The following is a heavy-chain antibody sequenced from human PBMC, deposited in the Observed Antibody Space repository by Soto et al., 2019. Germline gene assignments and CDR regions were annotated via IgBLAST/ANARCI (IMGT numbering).Heavy chain of an antibody. CDR1: GCTISTYC. CDR3: VRTGDYDAFDI. V-gene: IGHV4-59*01. J-gene: IGHJ3*02. Sequence: SETLSLTCPVSGCTISTYCWSWLRQPPGKGLEWIGYIYYSGSTNYSPSLKSRVTISVDTSKNQFSLKLSSVIAADTAVYYCVRTGDYDAFDIWGQGTMVTVSS. D-gene: IGHD4-17*01. CDR2: IYYSGST.